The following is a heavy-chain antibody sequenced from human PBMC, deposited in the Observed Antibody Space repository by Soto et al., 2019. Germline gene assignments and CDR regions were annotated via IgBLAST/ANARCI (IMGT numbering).Heavy chain of an antibody. Sequence: GGSLSPCCAASGFTFSSAWMSLVRPAPGKGLEWVGRIKSKTDGGTTDYAAPVKGRFTISRDDSKNTLYLQMNSLKTEDTAVYYCTTETYYDILTGYYNDAFDIWGQGTMVTVSS. CDR3: TTETYYDILTGYYNDAFDI. CDR1: GFTFSSAW. J-gene: IGHJ3*02. V-gene: IGHV3-15*01. D-gene: IGHD3-9*01. CDR2: IKSKTDGGTT.